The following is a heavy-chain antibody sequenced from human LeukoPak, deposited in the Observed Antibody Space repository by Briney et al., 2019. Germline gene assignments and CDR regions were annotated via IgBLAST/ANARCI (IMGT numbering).Heavy chain of an antibody. CDR1: GYTFTSYG. CDR2: ISAYNGNT. D-gene: IGHD3-9*01. CDR3: ARRYDKLGAFDI. V-gene: IGHV1-18*01. J-gene: IGHJ3*02. Sequence: ASVKVSCKASGYTFTSYGISWVRQAPGQGLEWMGWISAYNGNTNYAQKLQGRVTMTTDTSTSTTYMELRSLRSDDTAVYYCARRYDKLGAFDIWGQGTMVTVSS.